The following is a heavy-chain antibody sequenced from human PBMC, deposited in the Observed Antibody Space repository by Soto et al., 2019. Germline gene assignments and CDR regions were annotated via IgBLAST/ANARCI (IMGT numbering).Heavy chain of an antibody. D-gene: IGHD1-26*01. CDR1: GGSISNYY. CDR2: IYDNGGT. J-gene: IGHJ5*01. Sequence: SETLSLTCTVSGGSISNYYWSWIRQPPGKGLEWIGYIYDNGGTNYDPALESRVSTSIDTSKNQFSLRLTSVTAADTAVYYCARERVGISSNCFDSWGRGTLVTVSS. V-gene: IGHV4-59*01. CDR3: ARERVGISSNCFDS.